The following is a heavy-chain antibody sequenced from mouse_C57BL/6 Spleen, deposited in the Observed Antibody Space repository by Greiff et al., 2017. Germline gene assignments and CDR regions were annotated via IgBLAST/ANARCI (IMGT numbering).Heavy chain of an antibody. V-gene: IGHV1-62-2*01. Sequence: VQLQQSGAELVKPGASVKLSCKASGYTFTEYTIHWVKQRSGQGLEWIGWFYPGSGSIKYNEKFKDKATLTADKSSSTVYMELSRLTSEDSAVYFCARHEAHYDYDVGDYAMDYWGQGTSVTVSS. CDR1: GYTFTEYT. D-gene: IGHD2-4*01. CDR3: ARHEAHYDYDVGDYAMDY. J-gene: IGHJ4*01. CDR2: FYPGSGSI.